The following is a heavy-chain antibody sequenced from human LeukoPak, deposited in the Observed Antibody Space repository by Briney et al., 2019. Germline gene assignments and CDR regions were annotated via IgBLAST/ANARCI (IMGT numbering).Heavy chain of an antibody. J-gene: IGHJ4*02. CDR2: IYYSGST. CDR3: ARAGSGWAKFDY. Sequence: PSETLSLTCTVSGGSISSYYWSWIRQPPGKGLEWIGYIYYSGSTNYNPSLKSRVTISVDTSKNQFSLNLSSVTAADTAVYYCARAGSGWAKFDYWGQGTLVTVSS. CDR1: GGSISSYY. V-gene: IGHV4-59*01. D-gene: IGHD6-19*01.